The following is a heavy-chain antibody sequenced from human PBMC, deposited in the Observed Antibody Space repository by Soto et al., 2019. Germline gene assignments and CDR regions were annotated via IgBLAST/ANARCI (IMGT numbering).Heavy chain of an antibody. J-gene: IGHJ6*02. CDR3: ARASTLTVHCGSVSCPRMDV. V-gene: IGHV1-69*06. CDR1: GGTFSSYA. Sequence: QVQLVQSGAEVKKPGSPVKVSCKASGGTFSSYAISRVRQAPGQGLEWMGGILPIFGTANYARKFQGRVTITADRSTSTAYMELSSLRSEDTAVYYCARASTLTVHCGSVSCPRMDVWGQGTMVTVSS. CDR2: ILPIFGTA. D-gene: IGHD2-2*01.